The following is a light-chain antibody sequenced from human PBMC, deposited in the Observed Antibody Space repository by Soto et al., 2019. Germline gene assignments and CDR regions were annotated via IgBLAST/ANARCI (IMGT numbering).Light chain of an antibody. Sequence: SLLTQPPSVNGVPGGMVTISSTGSSSNIGANYDVHWYQHVPGTAPKLLIYTNTNRPSGVPDRFSGSKSGTSASLAITGLQAEDEADYYCQSYDSSLSGYVVGTGTKVTVL. CDR1: SSNIGANYD. V-gene: IGLV1-40*01. J-gene: IGLJ1*01. CDR3: QSYDSSLSGYV. CDR2: TNT.